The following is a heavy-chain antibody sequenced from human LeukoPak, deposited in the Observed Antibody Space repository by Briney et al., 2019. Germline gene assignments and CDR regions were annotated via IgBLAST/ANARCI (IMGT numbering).Heavy chain of an antibody. CDR2: ISSSSSYI. J-gene: IGHJ3*01. Sequence: GGSLRLSCAASGFTFSSYSMNWVRQAPGKGLEWVSSISSSSSYIYYADSVKGRFTISRDNAKNSLYLQMNSLRAEDTAVYYCAKGKANHDGALDAWGQGTLVTVSS. V-gene: IGHV3-21*01. CDR1: GFTFSSYS. CDR3: AKGKANHDGALDA. D-gene: IGHD3-16*01.